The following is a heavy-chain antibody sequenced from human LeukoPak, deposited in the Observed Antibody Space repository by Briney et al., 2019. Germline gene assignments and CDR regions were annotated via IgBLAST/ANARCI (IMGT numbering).Heavy chain of an antibody. D-gene: IGHD3-22*01. V-gene: IGHV3-30*02. J-gene: IGHJ4*02. CDR1: GFTFSSYW. CDR3: AKPAGDSSGYYYFDY. Sequence: PRGSLRLSCAASGFTFSSYWMTWVRQAPGKGLEWVAFIRYDGSYKYYADSVKGRFTISRDNSKNTLYLQMNSLRAEDTGVYYCAKPAGDSSGYYYFDYWGQGTLVTVSS. CDR2: IRYDGSYK.